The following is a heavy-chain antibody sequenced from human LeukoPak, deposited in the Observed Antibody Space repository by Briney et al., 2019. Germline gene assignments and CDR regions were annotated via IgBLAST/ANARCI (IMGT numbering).Heavy chain of an antibody. D-gene: IGHD5-12*01. J-gene: IGHJ4*02. CDR3: AKGAYDYIEVAYFDY. CDR2: IIGSGGST. CDR1: GFTISSYF. V-gene: IGHV3-23*01. Sequence: GGSLRLSCAASGFTISSYFMSWVCQAPGKGLEGVAGIIGSGGSTYYADSVKGRFTISRDNSKNALYLQVNSLTAEDTAVYYCAKGAYDYIEVAYFDYWGQGTLVTASS.